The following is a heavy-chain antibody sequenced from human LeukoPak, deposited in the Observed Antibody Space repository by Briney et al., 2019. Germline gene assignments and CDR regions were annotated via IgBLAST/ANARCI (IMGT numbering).Heavy chain of an antibody. D-gene: IGHD3-10*01. V-gene: IGHV3-30*02. CDR1: GFTFSSYG. CDR2: IRYDGSNK. Sequence: GGSLRLSCAASGFTFSSYGMHWVRQAPGKGLEWVAFIRYDGSNKYYADSVRGRFTISRDNSKNTLYLQMNSLRAEDTAVYYCAKDMVRGVIIPLGYWGQGTLVTVSS. CDR3: AKDMVRGVIIPLGY. J-gene: IGHJ4*02.